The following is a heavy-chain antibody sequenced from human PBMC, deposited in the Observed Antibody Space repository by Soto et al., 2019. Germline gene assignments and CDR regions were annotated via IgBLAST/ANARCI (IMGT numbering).Heavy chain of an antibody. V-gene: IGHV1-8*02. J-gene: IGHJ6*02. CDR3: ARGVFSGHV. CDR1: GGTFSSYA. Sequence: ASVKVSCKASGGTFSSYAISWVRQATGQGLEWMGWMNPNSGNTGYAQKFQGRVTMTRNTSISTAYMELSSLRSEDTAVYYCARGVFSGHVWGQGTTVTVSS. CDR2: MNPNSGNT.